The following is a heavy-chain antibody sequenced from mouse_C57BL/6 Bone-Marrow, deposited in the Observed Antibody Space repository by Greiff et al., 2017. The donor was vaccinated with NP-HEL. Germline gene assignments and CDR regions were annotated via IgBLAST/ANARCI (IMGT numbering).Heavy chain of an antibody. J-gene: IGHJ4*01. D-gene: IGHD4-1*01. CDR2: ISYGGSYT. Sequence: EVMLVESGGGLVKPGGSLKLSCAASGFTFSSYAMSWVRQTPEKRLEWVATISYGGSYTYYPDNVKGRFTISRDNAKNNLYLQMSHLKSEDTAMYYCARDPWAYYAMDYWGQGTSVTVSS. CDR3: ARDPWAYYAMDY. CDR1: GFTFSSYA. V-gene: IGHV5-4*01.